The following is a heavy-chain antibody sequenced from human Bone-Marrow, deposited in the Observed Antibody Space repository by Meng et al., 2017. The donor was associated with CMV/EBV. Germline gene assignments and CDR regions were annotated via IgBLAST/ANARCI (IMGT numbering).Heavy chain of an antibody. D-gene: IGHD2-2*01. Sequence: GESLKISCAASGFTFSMYSMNWVRQAPGKELEWVSSISSSSTYIYYADSVKGRFTISRDNSKNTLYLQMNSLRAEDTAVYYCARDDIVVVPAATPHVPTYYYYGMDVWGQGTTVTVSS. CDR1: GFTFSMYS. J-gene: IGHJ6*02. CDR3: ARDDIVVVPAATPHVPTYYYYGMDV. CDR2: ISSSSTYI. V-gene: IGHV3-21*04.